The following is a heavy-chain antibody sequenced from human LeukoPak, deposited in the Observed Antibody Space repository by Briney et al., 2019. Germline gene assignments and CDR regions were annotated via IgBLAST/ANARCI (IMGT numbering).Heavy chain of an antibody. CDR1: GFMFSSSW. V-gene: IGHV3-7*03. Sequence: TGGSLRLSCAASGFMFSSSWMAWVRQAPGKGLEWVANIKEDGSDKNYVDSMKGRFTISRDNAKNSLYLQMNNLRAEDTAVYYCARTGYCSGGSCYHYYYYYMDVWGKGTTVTISS. J-gene: IGHJ6*03. D-gene: IGHD2-15*01. CDR2: IKEDGSDK. CDR3: ARTGYCSGGSCYHYYYYYMDV.